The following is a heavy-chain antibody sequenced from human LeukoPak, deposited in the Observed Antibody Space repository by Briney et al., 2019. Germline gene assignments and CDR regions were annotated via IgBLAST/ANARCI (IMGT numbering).Heavy chain of an antibody. Sequence: GGSLRLSCAASGFTFSTYGMQWVRQAPGKGLEWVAFMRNDGSNKYYADSVRGRFTISRDNSKNTLYLQMNSLRAEDTAVYYCAKANTGGGSNNLWYFHHWGQGTLVTVSS. J-gene: IGHJ1*01. CDR1: GFTFSTYG. D-gene: IGHD3-16*01. V-gene: IGHV3-30*02. CDR2: MRNDGSNK. CDR3: AKANTGGGSNNLWYFHH.